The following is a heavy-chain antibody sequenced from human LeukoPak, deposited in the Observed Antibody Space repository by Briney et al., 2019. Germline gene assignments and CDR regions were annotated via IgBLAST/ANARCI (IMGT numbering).Heavy chain of an antibody. CDR2: INHSGST. Sequence: PSETLSLTCAVYGGSFSGYYWSWIRPPPGKGLEWIGEINHSGSTNYNPSLKSRVTISVDTSKNQFSLKLSSVTAADTAVYYCASLVVVAATPKNWFDPWGQGTLVTVSS. CDR1: GGSFSGYY. J-gene: IGHJ5*02. V-gene: IGHV4-34*01. D-gene: IGHD2-15*01. CDR3: ASLVVVAATPKNWFDP.